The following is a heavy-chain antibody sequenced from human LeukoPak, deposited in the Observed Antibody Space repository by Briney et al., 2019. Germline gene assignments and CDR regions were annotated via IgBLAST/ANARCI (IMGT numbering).Heavy chain of an antibody. CDR3: ARVQEENYYGSGNAFDI. J-gene: IGHJ3*02. D-gene: IGHD3-10*01. CDR2: ISAYDGNT. CDR1: GYTFTSYG. V-gene: IGHV1-18*01. Sequence: ASVKVSCKASGYTFTSYGISWVRQAPGQGLEWMGWISAYDGNTNYAQKLQGRVTMTTDTSTSTAYMELRSLRSDDTAVYYCARVQEENYYGSGNAFDIWGQGTMVTLSS.